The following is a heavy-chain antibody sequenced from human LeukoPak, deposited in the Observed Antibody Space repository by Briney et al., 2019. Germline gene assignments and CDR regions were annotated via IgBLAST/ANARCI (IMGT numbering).Heavy chain of an antibody. CDR1: GYTFTTYG. D-gene: IGHD3-22*01. Sequence: ASVKVSCKASGYTFTTYGISWVRQAPGQGLEWMGWISAYNGNTNYAQKFQGRVTMTTDTSTSTAYMELRSLRSDDTAVYYCARGSPARYYYDSSGYYRGAVDYWGQGTLVTISS. V-gene: IGHV1-18*01. CDR2: ISAYNGNT. CDR3: ARGSPARYYYDSSGYYRGAVDY. J-gene: IGHJ4*02.